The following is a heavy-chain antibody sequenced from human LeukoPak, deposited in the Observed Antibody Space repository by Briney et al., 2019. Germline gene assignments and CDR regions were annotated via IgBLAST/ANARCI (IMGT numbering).Heavy chain of an antibody. J-gene: IGHJ4*02. Sequence: SETLSPTCTVAGYSITSSYYWGCIRQPPGKGREWNWSIYLSGRTYYNPSLKSRVTISVDTSKNQFSLMRSSVTAADTTVYYCARITVINSTPLDYWGRGTLVTVSS. CDR2: IYLSGRT. CDR1: GYSITSSYY. D-gene: IGHD4-17*01. V-gene: IGHV4-38-2*02. CDR3: ARITVINSTPLDY.